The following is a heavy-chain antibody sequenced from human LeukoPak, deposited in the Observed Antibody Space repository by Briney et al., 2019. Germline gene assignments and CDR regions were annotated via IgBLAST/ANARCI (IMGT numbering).Heavy chain of an antibody. CDR1: GFTFSSYA. V-gene: IGHV3-23*01. J-gene: IGHJ4*02. D-gene: IGHD2-21*02. Sequence: GGSLRLSCTASGFTFSSYAMRWVRQAPGKGLEWVSTISGSGGSTYYADSVKGRFTISRDNSKNTLYLQLNSLTAEDTAAYYCARGDRDPFDYWGQGTLVTVSS. CDR3: ARGDRDPFDY. CDR2: ISGSGGST.